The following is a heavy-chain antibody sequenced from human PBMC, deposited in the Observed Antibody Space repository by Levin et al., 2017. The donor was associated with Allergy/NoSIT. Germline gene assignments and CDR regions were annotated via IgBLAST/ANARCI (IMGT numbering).Heavy chain of an antibody. CDR3: ARDDDTSSHFSLFNY. V-gene: IGHV3-33*01. CDR1: GFTFTSYG. CDR2: MWSHGNRE. Sequence: RSGGSLRLSCAASGFTFTSYGMHWVRQAPGKGLEWVAVMWSHGNREDYADAVKGRFTISRDTSKNTLYLQMNSLRAEDTAVYYCARDDDTSSHFSLFNYWGQGTLVTVSP. J-gene: IGHJ4*02. D-gene: IGHD2-2*01.